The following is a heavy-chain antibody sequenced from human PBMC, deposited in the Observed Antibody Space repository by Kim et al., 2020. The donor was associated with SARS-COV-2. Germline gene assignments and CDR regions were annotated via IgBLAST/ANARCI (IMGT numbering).Heavy chain of an antibody. D-gene: IGHD1-1*01. CDR1: GYTFTSYD. CDR2: MNPNSGNT. V-gene: IGHV1-8*01. J-gene: IGHJ3*02. CDR3: ASSSVESLGAFDI. Sequence: ASVKVSCKASGYTFTSYDINWVRQATGQGLEWMGWMNPNSGNTGYAQKFQGRVTMTRNTSISTAYMELSSLRSEDTAVYYCASSSVESLGAFDIWGQGTMVTVSS.